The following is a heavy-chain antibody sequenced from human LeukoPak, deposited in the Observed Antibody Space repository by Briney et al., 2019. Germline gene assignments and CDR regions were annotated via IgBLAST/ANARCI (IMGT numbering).Heavy chain of an antibody. Sequence: KPSETLSLTCAVYGGSFSGYYWSWIRQPPGKGLEWIGEINHSGSTNYNPSLKSRVTISVDTPKNQFSLKLSSVTAADTAVYYCARGRKDIVVHRGYYFDYWGQGTLVTVSS. D-gene: IGHD2-2*01. CDR2: INHSGST. CDR1: GGSFSGYY. J-gene: IGHJ4*02. CDR3: ARGRKDIVVHRGYYFDY. V-gene: IGHV4-34*01.